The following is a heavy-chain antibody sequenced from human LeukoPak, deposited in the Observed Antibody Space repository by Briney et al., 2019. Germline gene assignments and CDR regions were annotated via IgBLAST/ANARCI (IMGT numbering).Heavy chain of an antibody. J-gene: IGHJ4*02. CDR3: ARGGRQQLPQFDY. CDR2: TYYRSKWYN. V-gene: IGHV6-1*01. CDR1: GDSVSSNSAA. Sequence: SQTLSLTCAISGDSVSSNSAAWNWNRQSPSRGLEWLGRTYYRSKWYNYYAVSVKSRVTINPDTSKNQFSLQLNSVTPEDTAVYYCARGGRQQLPQFDYWGQGTLVTVSS. D-gene: IGHD6-13*01.